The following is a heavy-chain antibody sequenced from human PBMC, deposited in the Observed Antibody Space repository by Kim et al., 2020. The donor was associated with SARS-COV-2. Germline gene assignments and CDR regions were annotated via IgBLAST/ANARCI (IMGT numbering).Heavy chain of an antibody. CDR2: ITPTGDGT. D-gene: IGHD6-19*01. Sequence: ASVKVSCKASGYTFTRNHMHWVRQAPGQGLEWMGMITPTGDGTTYSQRFQGRLTLTTDTSTSTVYMELSRLRSEDTAVYFCARDLSDGWTLDYWGQGTLVTVSS. V-gene: IGHV1-46*01. CDR1: GYTFTRNH. J-gene: IGHJ4*02. CDR3: ARDLSDGWTLDY.